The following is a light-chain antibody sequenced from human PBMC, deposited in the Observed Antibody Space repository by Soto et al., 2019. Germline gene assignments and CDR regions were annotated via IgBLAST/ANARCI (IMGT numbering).Light chain of an antibody. V-gene: IGKV3-20*01. CDR3: QQYGSSPFT. Sequence: EIVMTQSPATLSVSPGERAILSCRASQSVSSSYLAWYQQKPGQAPRLLIYGASSRATGIPDRFSGSGSGTDFTLTISRLEPEDFAVYYCQQYGSSPFTFGPGTKVDIK. CDR2: GAS. J-gene: IGKJ3*01. CDR1: QSVSSSY.